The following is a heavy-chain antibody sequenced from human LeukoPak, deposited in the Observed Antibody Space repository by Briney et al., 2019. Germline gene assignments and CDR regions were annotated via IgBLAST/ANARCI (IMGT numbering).Heavy chain of an antibody. D-gene: IGHD6-19*01. Sequence: RTSETLSLTCTVSGGSISSGSYYWSWVRQPAGKGLEWIGRIYTSGSTNYNPSLKSRVTISIDTSKNQFSLRLNSMTAADTAIYYCAKRSAESSGYFDSWGQGTLVTVSS. CDR2: IYTSGST. CDR1: GGSISSGSYY. J-gene: IGHJ4*02. CDR3: AKRSAESSGYFDS. V-gene: IGHV4-61*02.